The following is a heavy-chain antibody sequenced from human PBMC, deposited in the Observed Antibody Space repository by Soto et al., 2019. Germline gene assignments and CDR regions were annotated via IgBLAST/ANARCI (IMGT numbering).Heavy chain of an antibody. V-gene: IGHV1-18*01. J-gene: IGHJ4*02. CDR2: ISTYRGDP. CDR1: GYTFTNYG. Sequence: QFHLVQSGAELKRPGTSVKVSCRASGYTFTNYGIGWVRQAPGQGLEWMGWISTYRGDPTYAQKLQGRVTMTTDSSTSTAYMELRSLRSDDTALYYCARFDYTKYLFDFWGQVTLFTVSS. CDR3: ARFDYTKYLFDF. D-gene: IGHD3-9*01.